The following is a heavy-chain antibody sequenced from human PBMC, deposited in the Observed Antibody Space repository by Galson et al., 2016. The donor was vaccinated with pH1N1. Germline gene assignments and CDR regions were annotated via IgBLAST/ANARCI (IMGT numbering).Heavy chain of an antibody. CDR2: ISSAGWAI. Sequence: SLRLSCAASGFTFTSFSMNWVRQAPGKGLEWVSYISSAGWAIHYEDSVKGRFTISRDNAKNSLYLQMNCLRAEDTAVYYCARDLTRRGSLPGYFFESWGQGTLVAVSA. CDR1: GFTFTSFS. D-gene: IGHD2-15*01. CDR3: ARDLTRRGSLPGYFFES. V-gene: IGHV3-48*03. J-gene: IGHJ4*02.